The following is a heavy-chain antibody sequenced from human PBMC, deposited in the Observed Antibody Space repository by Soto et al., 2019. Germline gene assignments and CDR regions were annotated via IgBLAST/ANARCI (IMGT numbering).Heavy chain of an antibody. Sequence: SETLSLTCTVSGGSISSGGYYWSWIRQHPGKGLEWIGYIYYSGSTYYNPSLKSRVTISVDTSKNQFSLKLSSVTAADTAVYYCASGGYYFCCCSCHPELFDSWGQGTSVTGSS. V-gene: IGHV4-31*03. CDR1: GGSISSGGYY. CDR3: ASGGYYFCCCSCHPELFDS. D-gene: IGHD3-3*01. CDR2: IYYSGST. J-gene: IGHJ5*01.